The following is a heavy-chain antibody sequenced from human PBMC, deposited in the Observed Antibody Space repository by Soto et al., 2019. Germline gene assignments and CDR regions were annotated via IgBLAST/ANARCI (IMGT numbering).Heavy chain of an antibody. CDR1: GLTFSNFA. Sequence: LRLSCEVSGLTFSNFAMSWVRQAPGKGLEWASAIGGSSGTTFYADSVKGRFTISKDNAKNMLYLQMNSLRAEDTAVYYCARGRGDRGDVFAIPAQRTLVT. CDR3: ARGRGDRGDVFAI. V-gene: IGHV3-23*01. CDR2: IGGSSGTT. D-gene: IGHD3-10*01. J-gene: IGHJ3*02.